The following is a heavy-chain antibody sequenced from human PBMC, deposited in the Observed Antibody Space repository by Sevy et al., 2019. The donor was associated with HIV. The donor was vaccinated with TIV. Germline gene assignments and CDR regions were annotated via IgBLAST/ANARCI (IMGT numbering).Heavy chain of an antibody. Sequence: GGSLRLSCVASGFTFSNYAMSWVRQAPGKGLEWVSGFSANGGSTKYADSVKGRFTISRDNSKNTPYLQMNSLRAEDTAVYYCAKDRIWELGDAFDIWGQGTMVTVSS. D-gene: IGHD1-26*01. CDR3: AKDRIWELGDAFDI. V-gene: IGHV3-23*01. J-gene: IGHJ3*02. CDR2: FSANGGST. CDR1: GFTFSNYA.